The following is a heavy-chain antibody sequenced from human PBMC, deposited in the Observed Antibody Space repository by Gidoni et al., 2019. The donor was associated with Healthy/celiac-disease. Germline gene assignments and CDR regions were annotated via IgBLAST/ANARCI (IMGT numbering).Heavy chain of an antibody. CDR1: GFTFSSYW. CDR2: IKQDGSEK. J-gene: IGHJ4*02. Sequence: EVQLVESGGGLVQPGGSLRLSCAASGFTFSSYWMSWVRQAPGKGLEWVANIKQDGSEKYYVDSVKGRFTISRDNAKNSLYLQMNSLRAEDTAVYYCARDGKTTVTTYFDYWGQGTLVTVSS. CDR3: ARDGKTTVTTYFDY. V-gene: IGHV3-7*01. D-gene: IGHD4-4*01.